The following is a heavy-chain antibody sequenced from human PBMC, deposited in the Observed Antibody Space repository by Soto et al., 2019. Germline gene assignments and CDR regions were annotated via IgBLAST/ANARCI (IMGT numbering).Heavy chain of an antibody. CDR1: GGTFSSYA. CDR3: ARVGESGSYIPSFDY. CDR2: IIPIFGTA. Sequence: QVQLVQSGAEVKKPGSSVKVSCKASGGTFSSYAISWVRQAPGQGLEWMGGIIPIFGTANYAQKFQGRVTITADESTSTAYMELSSMRSEDTAVYYCARVGESGSYIPSFDYWGQGTLVTVSS. J-gene: IGHJ4*02. D-gene: IGHD1-26*01. V-gene: IGHV1-69*01.